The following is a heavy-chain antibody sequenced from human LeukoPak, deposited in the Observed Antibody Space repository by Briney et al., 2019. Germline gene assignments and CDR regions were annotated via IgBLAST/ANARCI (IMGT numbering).Heavy chain of an antibody. Sequence: ASVKVSFKASGYIFTSYHMHWVRQAPGQGLEWMGVINPSGDTTNYEQKFQGRVTMTRDTSTTTVYMELSSLRAEDTAVYYCARGWLWSYFDYWGQGALVTVSS. V-gene: IGHV1-46*01. D-gene: IGHD3-22*01. CDR3: ARGWLWSYFDY. CDR2: INPSGDTT. J-gene: IGHJ4*02. CDR1: GYIFTSYH.